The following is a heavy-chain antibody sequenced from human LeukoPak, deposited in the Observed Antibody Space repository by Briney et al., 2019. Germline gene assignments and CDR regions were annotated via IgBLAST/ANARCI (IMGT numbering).Heavy chain of an antibody. CDR2: IDTDGTNS. J-gene: IGHJ4*02. CDR1: AFTVSISHYW. V-gene: IGHV3-74*01. D-gene: IGHD4-11*01. CDR3: VRGLQGIDY. Sequence: PGGSLRLSCAASAFTVSISHYWMHWVRQAPGKGLVWVSRIDTDGTNSDYADSVRGRFTISRDNAKNTVYLQMDSLRAEDTAVYYCVRGLQGIDYWGQGTLVTVSS.